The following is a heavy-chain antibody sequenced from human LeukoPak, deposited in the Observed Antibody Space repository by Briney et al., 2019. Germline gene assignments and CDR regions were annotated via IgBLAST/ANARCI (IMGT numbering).Heavy chain of an antibody. CDR2: INQAGSEK. CDR3: ASASPAADY. Sequence: GGSLRLSCAASGFTFSRFWMSRVRQAPGKGLEWVANINQAGSEKYYVDSVKGRFTISRVNAKNSLYLLMNSLRAEDTAVYYCASASPAADYWGQGTLVTVSS. D-gene: IGHD2-2*01. V-gene: IGHV3-7*01. CDR1: GFTFSRFW. J-gene: IGHJ4*02.